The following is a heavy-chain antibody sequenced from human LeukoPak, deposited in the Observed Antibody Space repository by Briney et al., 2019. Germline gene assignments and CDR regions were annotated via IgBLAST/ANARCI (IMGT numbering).Heavy chain of an antibody. V-gene: IGHV4-38-2*02. CDR2: IYHSGST. Sequence: SKTLSLTCTVSGYSISSGYYWGWIRQPPGKGLEWIGSIYHSGSTYYNPSLKSRVTISVDTSKNQFSLKLSSVTAADTAVYYCASVGPDYWGQGTLVTVSS. CDR3: ASVGPDY. J-gene: IGHJ4*02. CDR1: GYSISSGYY.